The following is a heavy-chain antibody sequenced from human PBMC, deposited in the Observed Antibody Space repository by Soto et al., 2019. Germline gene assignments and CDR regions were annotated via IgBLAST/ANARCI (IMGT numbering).Heavy chain of an antibody. D-gene: IGHD2-2*01. V-gene: IGHV3-23*01. CDR3: ARDSYQLLHNWFDP. CDR1: GFTFSSYA. J-gene: IGHJ5*02. Sequence: GGSLRLSCAASGFTFSSYAMSWVRQAPGKGLEWVSAISGSGGSTYYADSVKGRFTISRDNAKNSLYLQMNSLRAEDTAVYYCARDSYQLLHNWFDPWGQGTLVTVSS. CDR2: ISGSGGST.